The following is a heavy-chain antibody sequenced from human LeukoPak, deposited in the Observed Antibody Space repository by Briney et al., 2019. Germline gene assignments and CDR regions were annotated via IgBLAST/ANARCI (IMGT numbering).Heavy chain of an antibody. J-gene: IGHJ4*02. CDR3: ARGPNRLAYCSGDCYFPFDY. CDR1: GCTFTGHY. CDR2: INPNSGGT. D-gene: IGHD2-21*02. Sequence: GASVKVSCKASGCTFTGHYMHWVRQAPGQGLEWMGWINPNSGGTNYAQKFQGRVTMTRDTSISTAYMELSRLRSDDTAVYYCARGPNRLAYCSGDCYFPFDYWGQGTLVTVSS. V-gene: IGHV1-2*02.